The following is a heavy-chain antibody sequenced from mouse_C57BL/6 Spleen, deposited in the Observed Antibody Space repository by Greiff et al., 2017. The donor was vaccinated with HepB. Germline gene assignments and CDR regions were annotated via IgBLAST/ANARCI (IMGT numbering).Heavy chain of an antibody. J-gene: IGHJ4*01. CDR2: IYPRSGNT. CDR3: AKVGDGYYNPFAMDY. V-gene: IGHV1-81*01. CDR1: GYTFTSYG. Sequence: VQLQQSGAELARPGASVKLSCKASGYTFTSYGISWEKQRTGQGLEWIGEIYPRSGNTYYNEKFKGKATLTADKSSSTAYMELRSLTSEDSAVYFCAKVGDGYYNPFAMDYWGQGTSVTVSS. D-gene: IGHD2-3*01.